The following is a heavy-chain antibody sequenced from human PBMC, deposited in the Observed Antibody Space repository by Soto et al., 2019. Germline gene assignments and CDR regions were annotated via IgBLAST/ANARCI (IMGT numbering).Heavy chain of an antibody. D-gene: IGHD2-2*02. V-gene: IGHV3-53*01. Sequence: EVQLVESGGGLSQPGGSLRLSCAASGFTVSSNYMSWVRQAPGKGLEWVAVIYSGGSTYYADSVKGRFTISRDNSKNTLYLQMNSLRAEDTAVYYCARELLVVPAAISGGMDVWGRGTTVTVSS. CDR3: ARELLVVPAAISGGMDV. J-gene: IGHJ6*02. CDR1: GFTVSSNY. CDR2: IYSGGST.